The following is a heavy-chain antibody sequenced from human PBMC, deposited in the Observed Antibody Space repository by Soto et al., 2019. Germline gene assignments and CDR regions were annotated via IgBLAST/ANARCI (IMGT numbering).Heavy chain of an antibody. CDR2: ISYDGSNK. V-gene: IGHV3-30-3*01. CDR1: GFTFSSYA. J-gene: IGHJ2*01. Sequence: QVQLVESGGGVVQPGRSLRLSCAASGFTFSSYAMHWVRQAPGKGLEWVAVISYDGSNKYYADSVKGRFTISRDNSKNTLYLQMNSLRAEDTAVYYRACATSATRTFWYFDLWGRGTLVTVSS. CDR3: ACATSATRTFWYFDL.